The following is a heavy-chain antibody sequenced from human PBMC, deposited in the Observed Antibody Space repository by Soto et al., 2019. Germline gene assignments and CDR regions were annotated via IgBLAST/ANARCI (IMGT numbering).Heavy chain of an antibody. Sequence: PGGSLRLSYAASGLTASSSYMSWVRQAPGKGLQWVSVIYSAGSPYYANSVKGRCTISRDISTNRVCLQMSSLTDEGPAVYYCARAREPEYSGAIFFYLWGQGALVTVSS. V-gene: IGHV3-53*01. CDR2: IYSAGSP. CDR3: ARAREPEYSGAIFFYL. J-gene: IGHJ5*02. CDR1: GLTASSSY. D-gene: IGHD5-18*01.